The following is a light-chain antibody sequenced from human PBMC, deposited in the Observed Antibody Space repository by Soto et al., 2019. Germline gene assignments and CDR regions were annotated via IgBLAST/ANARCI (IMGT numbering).Light chain of an antibody. V-gene: IGKV3-15*01. CDR3: QQHHNWPPWT. CDR2: GAS. Sequence: EIVVTQSPATLSVSPGERATLSCRASQSVSTNIAWYQQIPGQAPRLLIYGASTRATGIPARFSGSGSGTDFTLTISSLQSEDFAVYYCQQHHNWPPWTFGQGTKVEIK. J-gene: IGKJ1*01. CDR1: QSVSTN.